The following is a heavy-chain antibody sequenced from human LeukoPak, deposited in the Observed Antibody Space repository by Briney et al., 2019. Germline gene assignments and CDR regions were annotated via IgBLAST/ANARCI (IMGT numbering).Heavy chain of an antibody. V-gene: IGHV3-9*01. Sequence: GGSLRLSCAASGFTFDDYAMHWVRQAPGKGLEWVSGISWNSGSIGYADSVKGRFTISRDNAKNSLYLQMNSLRAEDTASYYCARISIALGWAFDIWGQGTMVTVSS. CDR2: ISWNSGSI. J-gene: IGHJ3*02. D-gene: IGHD3-16*01. CDR3: ARISIALGWAFDI. CDR1: GFTFDDYA.